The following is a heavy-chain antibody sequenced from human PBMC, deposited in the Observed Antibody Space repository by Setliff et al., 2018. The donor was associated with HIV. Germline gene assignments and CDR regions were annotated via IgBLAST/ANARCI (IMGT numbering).Heavy chain of an antibody. D-gene: IGHD2-21*02. CDR1: GASLTDTNTFYY. CDR2: FYSSGDT. CDR3: ARGQGCGGGCHYAFEM. J-gene: IGHJ3*02. V-gene: IGHV4-39*01. Sequence: KASETLSLTCTVSGASLTDTNTFYYWPWIRQSPGKGLEWVGSFYSSGDTYYNPSLRSRVTISVDTSKTQMYLRLSSVTAADTALYFCARGQGCGGGCHYAFEMWGQGTMVTVSS.